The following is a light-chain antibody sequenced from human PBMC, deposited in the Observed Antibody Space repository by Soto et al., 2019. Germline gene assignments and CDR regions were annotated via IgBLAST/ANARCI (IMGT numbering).Light chain of an antibody. Sequence: EIVMTQSPATLSVSPGERATLSCRASQSVSSNLAWYQQKPGQAPRLLIYGASTRATGIPARFSGSGSGTEFTLTISSRQSEDFAVYYCQQYNNWPPPLTFGGGPKVEIK. CDR2: GAS. CDR1: QSVSSN. J-gene: IGKJ4*01. CDR3: QQYNNWPPPLT. V-gene: IGKV3-15*01.